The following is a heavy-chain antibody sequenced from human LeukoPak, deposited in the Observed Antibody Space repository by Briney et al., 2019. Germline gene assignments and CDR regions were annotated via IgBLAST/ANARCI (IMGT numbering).Heavy chain of an antibody. Sequence: SETLSLTCTVSGVSFSSDNYYWGWIRQPPGKGLEWIGNIYYSGSTYDNPSLKSRVTISVDTSKNQFSLKLSSVTAADTAVYYCARGVGEYCSGGSCYPGWFDPWGQGTLVTVSS. J-gene: IGHJ5*02. CDR2: IYYSGST. CDR1: GVSFSSDNYY. V-gene: IGHV4-39*07. CDR3: ARGVGEYCSGGSCYPGWFDP. D-gene: IGHD2-15*01.